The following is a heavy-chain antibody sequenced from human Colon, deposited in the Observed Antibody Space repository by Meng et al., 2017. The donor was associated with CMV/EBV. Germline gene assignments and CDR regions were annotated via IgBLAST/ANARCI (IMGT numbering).Heavy chain of an antibody. CDR1: GYNFKMIW. CDR3: ARQESGFPAWFDP. D-gene: IGHD3-3*01. V-gene: IGHV5-51*01. CDR2: IYPGKSDT. J-gene: IGHJ5*02. Sequence: GYNFKMIWIGWVRQMPGKGLKWIGIIYPGKSDTRYGPSFQGQGTSSADKSITTVYLEWTSLKASDTATYYCARQESGFPAWFDPWGQGTLVTVSS.